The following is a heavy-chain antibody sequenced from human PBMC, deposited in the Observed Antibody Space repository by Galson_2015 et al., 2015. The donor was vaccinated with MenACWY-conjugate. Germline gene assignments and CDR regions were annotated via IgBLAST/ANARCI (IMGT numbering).Heavy chain of an antibody. D-gene: IGHD1-26*01. J-gene: IGHJ6*02. Sequence: QSGAEVKKPGESLKISCKTTGYSFTTYWIAWVRQMPGKGLEWMGLISPGDSNTRYSPSFQGQVTISADKSINTAYLPWSSLRASDAAMYYCASHPPGGRGMDVWGQGTTVTVSS. CDR1: GYSFTTYW. V-gene: IGHV5-51*01. CDR3: ASHPPGGRGMDV. CDR2: ISPGDSNT.